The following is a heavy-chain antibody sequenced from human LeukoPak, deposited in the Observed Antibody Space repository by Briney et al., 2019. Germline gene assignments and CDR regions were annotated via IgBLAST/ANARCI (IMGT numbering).Heavy chain of an antibody. CDR3: ARGVAAAAETGNWFDP. CDR1: GYTFTGYY. Sequence: GASVKVSCKASGYTFTGYYMHWVRQAPGQGLEWMGWINPNSGGTNYAQKFQGRVTITADKSTSTAYMELSSLRSEDTAVYYCARGVAAAAETGNWFDPWGQGTLVTVSS. D-gene: IGHD6-13*01. CDR2: INPNSGGT. V-gene: IGHV1-2*02. J-gene: IGHJ5*02.